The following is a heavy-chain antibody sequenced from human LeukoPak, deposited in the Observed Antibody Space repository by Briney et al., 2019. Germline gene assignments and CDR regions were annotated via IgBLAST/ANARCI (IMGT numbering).Heavy chain of an antibody. CDR1: GYTFTSYG. D-gene: IGHD6-13*01. CDR2: ISAYNGNT. CDR3: VWGIAAAGTDAFDI. J-gene: IGHJ3*02. V-gene: IGHV1-18*01. Sequence: GASVKVSCKASGYTFTSYGISWVRQAPGQGLEWMGWISAYNGNTNYAQKLQGRVTMTTDTSTSTAYMELRSLRSDDTAVYYCVWGIAAAGTDAFDIWGQGTMVTVSS.